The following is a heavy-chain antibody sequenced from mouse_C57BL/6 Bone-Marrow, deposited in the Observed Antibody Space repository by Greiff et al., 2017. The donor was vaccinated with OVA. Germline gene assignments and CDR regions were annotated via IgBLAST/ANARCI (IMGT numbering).Heavy chain of an antibody. CDR1: GYAFSSYW. CDR3: ARKGSLGYAMDY. D-gene: IGHD3-3*01. J-gene: IGHJ4*01. CDR2: IYPGDSDT. V-gene: IGHV1-80*01. Sequence: VKLMESGAELVKPGASVKISCKASGYAFSSYWMNWVKQRPGKGLEWIGQIYPGDSDTNYNGKFKGKATLTADKSSSTSYMQLSSLTSEDSAVYFCARKGSLGYAMDYWGQGTSVTVSS.